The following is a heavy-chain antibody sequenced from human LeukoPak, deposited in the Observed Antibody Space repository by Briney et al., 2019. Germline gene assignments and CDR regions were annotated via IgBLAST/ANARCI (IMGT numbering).Heavy chain of an antibody. J-gene: IGHJ4*02. Sequence: PGRSLRLSCAASGFTFDDYAMHWVRQDPGKGLEWVSGISWNSGSIGYADSVKGRFTISRDNAKNSLYLQMNSLRAEDTALYYCAKDIGRDSSSWPDYWGQGTLVTVSS. CDR3: AKDIGRDSSSWPDY. CDR1: GFTFDDYA. CDR2: ISWNSGSI. V-gene: IGHV3-9*01. D-gene: IGHD6-13*01.